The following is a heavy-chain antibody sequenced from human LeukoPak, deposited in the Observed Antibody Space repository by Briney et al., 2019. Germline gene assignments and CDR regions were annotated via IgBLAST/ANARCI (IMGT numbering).Heavy chain of an antibody. CDR3: NREGSTKIKWLGQFDY. D-gene: IGHD6-19*01. CDR1: GFTFGDYA. J-gene: IGHJ4*02. Sequence: PGGSLRLSCTTSGFTFGDYAMSWFRQAPGKGLEWVGFIRSKVKGGTTELAASVKGRFTISRDDSKSIAYLQMNSLKTEDPAVYYCNREGSTKIKWLGQFDYWGQGTLATVPS. CDR2: IRSKVKGGTT. V-gene: IGHV3-49*03.